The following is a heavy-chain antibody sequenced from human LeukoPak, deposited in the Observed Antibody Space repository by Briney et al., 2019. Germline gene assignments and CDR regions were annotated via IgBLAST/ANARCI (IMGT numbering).Heavy chain of an antibody. CDR1: GYTFTSYG. J-gene: IGHJ4*02. D-gene: IGHD3-22*01. CDR2: ISAYNGNT. Sequence: ASVKVSCKASGYTFTSYGISWVRQAPGQGLEWMGWISAYNGNTNYAQKLQGRVTMTTDTSTSTAYMELRSLRSDDTAVYYCARAYDSSGYYHTRYRYYFDYWGQETLVTVSS. V-gene: IGHV1-18*01. CDR3: ARAYDSSGYYHTRYRYYFDY.